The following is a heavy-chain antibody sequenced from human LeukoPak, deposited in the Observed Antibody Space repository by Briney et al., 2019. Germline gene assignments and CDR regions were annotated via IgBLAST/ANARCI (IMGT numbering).Heavy chain of an antibody. CDR1: GFTFSSYG. CDR3: AKDLDGGYVGNYFDY. Sequence: GGSLRLSCAASGFTFSSYGMHWVRQAPGKGLEWVAFIRYDGSNKYYADSVKGRFTISRDNSKNTLYLQMNSLRAEDTAVYYCAKDLDGGYVGNYFDYWGQGTLVTVSS. D-gene: IGHD5-12*01. J-gene: IGHJ4*02. CDR2: IRYDGSNK. V-gene: IGHV3-30*02.